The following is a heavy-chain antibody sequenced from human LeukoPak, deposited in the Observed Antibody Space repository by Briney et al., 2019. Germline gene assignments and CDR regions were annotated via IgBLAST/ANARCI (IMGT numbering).Heavy chain of an antibody. CDR3: ARAIWYGSGTTAFDY. V-gene: IGHV4-4*07. CDR1: GGSISSYY. CDR2: IYNSGST. D-gene: IGHD3-10*01. J-gene: IGHJ4*02. Sequence: SETLSLTCTVSGGSISSYYWSWIRQSAGKGLGWIGRIYNSGSTNYNTNYNPSLTSRVTMPVDTSKNQFSLKLNSVSAADTAVYFCARAIWYGSGTTAFDYWGQGTLVTVSP.